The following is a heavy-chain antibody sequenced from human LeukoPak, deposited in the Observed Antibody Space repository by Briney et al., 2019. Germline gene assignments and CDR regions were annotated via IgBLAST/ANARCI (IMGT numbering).Heavy chain of an antibody. V-gene: IGHV3-23*01. CDR1: GFTFSSYA. D-gene: IGHD5-12*01. Sequence: GGSLRLSCAASGFTFSSYAMSWVRQAPGKGLEWVSAISGSGGSTYYADSVKGRFTISRDNSKNTLYLQMNSLRAEDTAVYYCARVHSGYDPPYSYYGMDVWGKGTTVTVSS. J-gene: IGHJ6*04. CDR2: ISGSGGST. CDR3: ARVHSGYDPPYSYYGMDV.